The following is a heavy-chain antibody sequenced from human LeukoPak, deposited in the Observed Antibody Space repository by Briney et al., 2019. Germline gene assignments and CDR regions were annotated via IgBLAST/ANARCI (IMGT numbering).Heavy chain of an antibody. D-gene: IGHD2/OR15-2a*01. CDR2: IIVSGGST. Sequence: ERSLRLSCAPAEFTFTSHSTQWVRHAPGKWLEWVLVIIVSGGSTSYAASVKSRLIITRDNSNNTLYLQMNSLRAEDTAVYYCAKYVSAKAPPYALDVWGQGTTVTVSS. CDR3: AKYVSAKAPPYALDV. V-gene: IGHV3-23*01. CDR1: EFTFTSHS. J-gene: IGHJ6*02.